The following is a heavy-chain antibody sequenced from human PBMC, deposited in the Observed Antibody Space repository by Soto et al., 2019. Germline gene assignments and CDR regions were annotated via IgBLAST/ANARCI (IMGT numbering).Heavy chain of an antibody. D-gene: IGHD3-10*01. J-gene: IGHJ6*02. CDR1: GGTFRSNA. CDR3: ARLPSFYYGSGYGMDV. Sequence: QVQLVQSGTEVKKPGSSVKVSCKASGGTFRSNAISWVRQAPGQGLEWMGGLIPIFGTTNYAQKFQGRVTITADESASTAYMELSSLRSDDTAVYYCARLPSFYYGSGYGMDVWGQGTTVTVSS. V-gene: IGHV1-69*01. CDR2: LIPIFGTT.